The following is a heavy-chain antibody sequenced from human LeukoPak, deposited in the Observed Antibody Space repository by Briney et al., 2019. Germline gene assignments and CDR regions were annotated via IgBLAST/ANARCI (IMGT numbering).Heavy chain of an antibody. CDR3: ARENSGYDSQDY. J-gene: IGHJ4*03. CDR1: GGSVSSGSYY. Sequence: SETLSLTCTVSGGSVSSGSYYWSWIRQPPGKGLEWIGYIYYSGSTNYNPSLKSRVTISVDTSKNQFSLKLSSVTAADTAVYYCARENSGYDSQDYWGRGTTVTVSS. D-gene: IGHD5-12*01. V-gene: IGHV4-61*01. CDR2: IYYSGST.